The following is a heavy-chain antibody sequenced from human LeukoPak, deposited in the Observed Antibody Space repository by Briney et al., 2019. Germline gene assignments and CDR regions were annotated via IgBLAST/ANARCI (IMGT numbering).Heavy chain of an antibody. V-gene: IGHV1-18*01. Sequence: ASVKVSCKASGYTFTSYGISWVRQAPGQGLEWMGWISAYNGNTNYAQKLQGRVTMTTDTSTSTAYMELRSLRSDDTAVYYCAREENHYDFWSGYYRVYDAFDIWGQGTMVTVSS. J-gene: IGHJ3*02. D-gene: IGHD3-3*01. CDR1: GYTFTSYG. CDR3: AREENHYDFWSGYYRVYDAFDI. CDR2: ISAYNGNT.